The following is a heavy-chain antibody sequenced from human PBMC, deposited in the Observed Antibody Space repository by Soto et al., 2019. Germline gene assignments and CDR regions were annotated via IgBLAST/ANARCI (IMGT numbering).Heavy chain of an antibody. Sequence: QVQLVESGGGVVQPGRSLRLSCAASGFTFSNYGMDWVRQAPGKGLEWVAVISYDGSHKYYADSVKGRFTISRDNSKNTLYLQMNSLRAEDTAVYYCAKGRPLGGSGKYYFDYWGQGTLVTVSS. CDR1: GFTFSNYG. CDR2: ISYDGSHK. CDR3: AKGRPLGGSGKYYFDY. J-gene: IGHJ4*02. V-gene: IGHV3-30*18. D-gene: IGHD3-10*01.